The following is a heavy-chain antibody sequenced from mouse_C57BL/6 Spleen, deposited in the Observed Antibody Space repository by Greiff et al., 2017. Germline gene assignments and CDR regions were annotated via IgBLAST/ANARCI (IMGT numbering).Heavy chain of an antibody. D-gene: IGHD1-1*01. CDR2: IDPSDSYT. V-gene: IGHV1-59*01. J-gene: IGHJ4*01. CDR1: GYTFTSYW. CDR3: ARAGSSSYYYAMDY. Sequence: QVQLQQPGAELVRPGTSVKLSCKASGYTFTSYWMHWVKQRPGQGLEWIGVIDPSDSYTNYNQKFKGKATLTVDTSSSTAYMQLSSLTSEDSAVYYCARAGSSSYYYAMDYWGQGTSVTVSS.